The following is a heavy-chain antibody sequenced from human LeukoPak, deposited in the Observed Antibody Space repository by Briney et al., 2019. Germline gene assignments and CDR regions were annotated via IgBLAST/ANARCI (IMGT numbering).Heavy chain of an antibody. D-gene: IGHD6-13*01. CDR3: ARASGYSSSWYHY. Sequence: SETLSLTCTVSGGSISSYYWSWIRQPPGKGLEWIGYIYYSGSTNYNPSLKSRVTISVDTSKNQFSLKLSSVTAADTAVYYCARASGYSSSWYHYWGQGTLVTVSS. CDR2: IYYSGST. V-gene: IGHV4-59*12. J-gene: IGHJ4*02. CDR1: GGSISSYY.